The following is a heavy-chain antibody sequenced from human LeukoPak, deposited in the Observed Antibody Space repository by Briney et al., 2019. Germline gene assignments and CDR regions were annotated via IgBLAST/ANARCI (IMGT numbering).Heavy chain of an antibody. J-gene: IGHJ4*02. Sequence: PGGSLRLSCAGSEFTFSSYYMSWVRQAPGKGLELVANRNEDGSEAGYLDSVKGRFPISRDNAKNPVHLQMNSLRADDAAVYYCARVGYKWDDDGVDYWGQGTLVTVSS. D-gene: IGHD1-1*01. V-gene: IGHV3-7*01. CDR2: RNEDGSEA. CDR1: EFTFSSYY. CDR3: ARVGYKWDDDGVDY.